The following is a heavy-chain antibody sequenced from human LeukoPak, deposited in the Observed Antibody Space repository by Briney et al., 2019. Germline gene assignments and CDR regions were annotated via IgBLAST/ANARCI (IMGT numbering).Heavy chain of an antibody. D-gene: IGHD6-19*01. J-gene: IGHJ4*02. V-gene: IGHV3-23*01. CDR2: IHGAT. CDR3: AKGYSSGWYAFDS. CDR1: GFPFSTYA. Sequence: GGSLRLSCAAYGFPFSTYAMGWVRQAPGKGLEWVSTIHGATYYADSVRGRFTISKDNSKNTLYLQMTSLRADDTALYYCAKGYSSGWYAFDSWGQGTLVTVSS.